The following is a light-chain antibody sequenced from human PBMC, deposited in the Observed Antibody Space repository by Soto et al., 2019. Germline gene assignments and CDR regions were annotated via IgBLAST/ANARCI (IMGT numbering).Light chain of an antibody. CDR2: EVT. CDR1: NSDVGGYNY. Sequence: QSVLTQPPSASGSPGQSVTISCSGTNSDVGGYNYVSWYQLHPDRAPKVMIYEVTKRPSGVPDRFSGSKSGNTASLTVSGLQAEYEGDYYCSSYAGSNTVIFGGGTKVTVL. CDR3: SSYAGSNTVI. V-gene: IGLV2-8*01. J-gene: IGLJ2*01.